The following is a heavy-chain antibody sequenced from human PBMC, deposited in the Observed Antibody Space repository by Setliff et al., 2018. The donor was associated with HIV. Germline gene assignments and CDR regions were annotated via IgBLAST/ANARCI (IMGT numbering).Heavy chain of an antibody. D-gene: IGHD1-26*01. CDR1: GGSFTDYY. V-gene: IGHV4-34*01. Sequence: SETLSLTCAVFGGSFTDYYWLWIRQPPGKGLEWLGEINHSGSTHYNPSLKSRFILSVDTSKHQFPLKVNSMTAADTAVYYCARGARLLAAYSDRWDYFYMAVWGKGTTVTVSS. J-gene: IGHJ6*03. CDR2: INHSGST. CDR3: ARGARLLAAYSDRWDYFYMAV.